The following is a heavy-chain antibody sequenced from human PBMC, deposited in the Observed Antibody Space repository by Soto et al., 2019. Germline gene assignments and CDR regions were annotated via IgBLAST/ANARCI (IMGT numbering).Heavy chain of an antibody. CDR1: GFTFTGYS. V-gene: IGHV3-23*01. Sequence: GGSLRLSCAASGFTFTGYSMNWVRQAPGKGLEWVSSISGSGGSTYYADSVKGRFTISRDNSKETLYLQINSLRAEDTAVYYCAKVRGVRGVVITRGAFDIWGQGTMVTVSS. CDR2: ISGSGGST. J-gene: IGHJ3*02. CDR3: AKVRGVRGVVITRGAFDI. D-gene: IGHD3-10*01.